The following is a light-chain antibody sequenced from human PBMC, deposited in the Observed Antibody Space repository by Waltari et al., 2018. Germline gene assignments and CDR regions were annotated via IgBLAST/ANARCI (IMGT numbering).Light chain of an antibody. CDR1: SSDVGNYNL. Sequence: QSALTQPASVSGSPGQSITISCTGTSSDVGNYNLVSWYQQYPGKAPKVMIYDDNRRPSGVSDRFSGSKSGNTASLTISGVQAEDEADYYCCSYAGNYTWVFGGGTKLTVL. J-gene: IGLJ3*02. CDR2: DDN. V-gene: IGLV2-23*01. CDR3: CSYAGNYTWV.